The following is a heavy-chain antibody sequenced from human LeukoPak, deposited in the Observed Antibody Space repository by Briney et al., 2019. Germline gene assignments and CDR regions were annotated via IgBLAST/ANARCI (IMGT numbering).Heavy chain of an antibody. CDR2: IDDGGNT. CDR3: ARGVPAEDWFDP. Sequence: SETLSLMCSVYGGSFSDYFWSWIRQPPGKGLEWIGEIDDGGNTNYNPSLMSRVIVSMEKSKKQFSLVMRSVTAADTAVYYCARGVPAEDWFDPWGQGTLVTVSS. V-gene: IGHV4-34*01. J-gene: IGHJ5*02. CDR1: GGSFSDYF. D-gene: IGHD2-2*01.